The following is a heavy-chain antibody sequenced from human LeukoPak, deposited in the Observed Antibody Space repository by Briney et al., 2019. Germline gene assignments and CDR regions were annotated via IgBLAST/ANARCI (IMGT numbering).Heavy chain of an antibody. V-gene: IGHV3-21*04. CDR3: AKYNLGGYSYGYDY. Sequence: PGGSLRLSCAASGLTFTRFNMNWVRQAPGQGLELVSSITTSGTYIYYADSVKGRFTISRDNAKNSLYLQMNSLRAEDTAVYYCAKYNLGGYSYGYDYWGQGTLVTVSS. CDR2: ITTSGTYI. D-gene: IGHD5-18*01. CDR1: GLTFTRFN. J-gene: IGHJ4*02.